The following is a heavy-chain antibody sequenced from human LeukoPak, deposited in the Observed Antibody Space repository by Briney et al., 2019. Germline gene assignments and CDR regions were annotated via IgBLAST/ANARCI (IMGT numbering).Heavy chain of an antibody. CDR2: IVGSGGTT. D-gene: IGHD2/OR15-2a*01. CDR3: ARGGGAFYFYYFDL. J-gene: IGHJ4*02. V-gene: IGHV3-23*01. Sequence: GGSLRLSCAASGFTFSDYAMSWVRRAPGKGLEWVSVIVGSGGTTYYADSGKGRFTISRDNSKNTLYLQMNSLRSEDTAVCYCARGGGAFYFYYFDLWGQGTLVTVSS. CDR1: GFTFSDYA.